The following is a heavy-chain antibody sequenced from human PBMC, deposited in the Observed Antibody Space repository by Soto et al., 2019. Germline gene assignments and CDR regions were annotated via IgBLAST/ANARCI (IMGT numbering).Heavy chain of an antibody. D-gene: IGHD6-13*01. V-gene: IGHV1-69*01. CDR3: ARPPIAAAGKVWCDP. CDR1: GGTFSSYA. CDR2: SISIFGTA. Sequence: QVQLVQSGAEVKKPGSSVKVSCKASGGTFSSYAISWVRQAPGQGLEWMGGSISIFGTANYAQKFQGRVTITADESTSTAYMELSSLRSDDTAVYYCARPPIAAAGKVWCDPWGQGSLVTVSS. J-gene: IGHJ5*02.